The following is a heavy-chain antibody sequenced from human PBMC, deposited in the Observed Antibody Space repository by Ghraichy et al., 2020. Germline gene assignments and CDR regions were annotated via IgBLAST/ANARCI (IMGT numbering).Heavy chain of an antibody. CDR3: AREIIGAAGNNWFDP. D-gene: IGHD6-13*01. CDR1: GFTFSSYS. Sequence: LSLTCVASGFTFSSYSMNWVRQAPGKGLEWVSSISSSRSSIFYADSVKGRFTISRDNAKNSLYLQMNSLRAEDTAVYYCAREIIGAAGNNWFDPWGQGALVTVSS. V-gene: IGHV3-21*01. CDR2: ISSSRSSI. J-gene: IGHJ5*02.